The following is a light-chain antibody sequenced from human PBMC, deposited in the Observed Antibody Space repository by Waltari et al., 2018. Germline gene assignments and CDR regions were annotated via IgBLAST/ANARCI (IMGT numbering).Light chain of an antibody. Sequence: QSVLTPPPSASETPGQRITISCSGINSNIGNNHVSWYQQLPGTPPKLLIYWNHQSPSGVPDLFFGCKSGASASLAIRGLRSEDEADYYCAVWDDSLSAVVFGGGTKLTV. J-gene: IGLJ2*01. CDR1: NSNIGNNH. CDR3: AVWDDSLSAVV. CDR2: WNH. V-gene: IGLV1-47*01.